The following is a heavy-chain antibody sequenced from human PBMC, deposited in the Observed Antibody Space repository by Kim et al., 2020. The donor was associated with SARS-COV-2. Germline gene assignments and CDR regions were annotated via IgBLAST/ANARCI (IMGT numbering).Heavy chain of an antibody. CDR1: GFTFSSYW. CDR3: ANSPYSVPRDY. Sequence: GGSLRLSCAASGFTFSSYWMSWVRQAPGKGLEWVANIKQDGSEKYYVDSVKGRFTISRDNAKNSLYLQMNSLRAEDTAVYYCANSPYSVPRDYWGQGTLVTVSS. D-gene: IGHD2-21*01. J-gene: IGHJ4*02. V-gene: IGHV3-7*03. CDR2: IKQDGSEK.